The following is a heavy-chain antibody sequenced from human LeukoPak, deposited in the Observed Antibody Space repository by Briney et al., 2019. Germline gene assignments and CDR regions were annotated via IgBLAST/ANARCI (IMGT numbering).Heavy chain of an antibody. V-gene: IGHV3-49*04. J-gene: IGHJ4*02. CDR3: SRHIVGARTFFDY. CDR2: ITSKTYGATT. Sequence: PGGSLRLSCTASGFTFGDYAMSWVRQAPGKGLEWVGFITSKTYGATTDYAASMKGRFTISRDDSKSIAYLQMNSLKSEDRAVYYCSRHIVGARTFFDYWGQGALVTVSS. D-gene: IGHD1-26*01. CDR1: GFTFGDYA.